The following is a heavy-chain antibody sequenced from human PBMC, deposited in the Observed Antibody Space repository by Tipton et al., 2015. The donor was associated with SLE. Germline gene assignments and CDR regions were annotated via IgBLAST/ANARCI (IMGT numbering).Heavy chain of an antibody. CDR2: ITSDGSDT. D-gene: IGHD3-10*01. CDR3: AKDKGVKYFDY. J-gene: IGHJ4*02. CDR1: GLTFSRAG. V-gene: IGHV3-30*02. Sequence: GSLRLSCAASGLTFSRAGMHWVRQAPGKGLEWVTFITSDGSDTNYADSVKGRFIISSDDSKNTLYLQMNSLRSEDTAVYYCAKDKGVKYFDYWGQGTLVTVSS.